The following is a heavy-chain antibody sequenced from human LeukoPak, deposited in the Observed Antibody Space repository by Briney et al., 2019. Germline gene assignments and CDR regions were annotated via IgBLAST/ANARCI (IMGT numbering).Heavy chain of an antibody. CDR3: AKDPKGSSSGWYDY. V-gene: IGHV3-23*01. D-gene: IGHD6-19*01. CDR2: ISGSGGST. J-gene: IGHJ4*02. Sequence: GGSLRLSCAASGFTFSSYWMSWVRQAPGKGLEWVSAISGSGGSTYYADSVKGRFTISRDNSKNTLYLQMNSLRAEDTAVHYCAKDPKGSSSGWYDYWGQGTLVTVSS. CDR1: GFTFSSYW.